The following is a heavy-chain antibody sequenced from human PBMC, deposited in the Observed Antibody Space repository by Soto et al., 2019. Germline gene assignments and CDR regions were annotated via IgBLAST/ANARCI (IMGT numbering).Heavy chain of an antibody. V-gene: IGHV5-51*01. Sequence: AGESLKISCQGSGYSFANYWIAWVRQMPGKGLEWVGVIYPGDSDTRYSPSFRGQVTISADKSISHVYLQWSSLKASDTAMYYCARNRLRQYYYGMDVWGQGTTVTSP. CDR3: ARNRLRQYYYGMDV. CDR1: GYSFANYW. J-gene: IGHJ6*02. CDR2: IYPGDSDT. D-gene: IGHD3-10*01.